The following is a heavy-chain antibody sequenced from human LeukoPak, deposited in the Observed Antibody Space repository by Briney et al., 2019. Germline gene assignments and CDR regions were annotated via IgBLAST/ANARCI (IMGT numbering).Heavy chain of an antibody. J-gene: IGHJ3*02. CDR1: GFTLSNYW. D-gene: IGHD3-22*01. V-gene: IGHV3-74*01. Sequence: GGSLRLSCAASGFTLSNYWMHWVRQTPGKGLVWVSRINSDGSTPNYADSVKGRFTISRDNAKNTLYLQMNSLRAEDTAMYYCARVGYYYDDNCDAFDIWGQGTMVTVSS. CDR2: INSDGSTP. CDR3: ARVGYYYDDNCDAFDI.